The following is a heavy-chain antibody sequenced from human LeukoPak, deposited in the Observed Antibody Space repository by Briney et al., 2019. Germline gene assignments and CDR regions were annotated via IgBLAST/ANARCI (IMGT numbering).Heavy chain of an antibody. D-gene: IGHD5-24*01. CDR1: GFAFSTYA. J-gene: IGHJ4*02. CDR3: ARDGKATNDY. V-gene: IGHV3-64*02. CDR2: ISGNGDTI. Sequence: GGSLRLSCAASGFAFSTYAMEWVRQAPEKGLEYVSGISGNGDTIYYADSVKGRFTMSRDNSRNTLYMQMGSLRPEDTAVYYCARDGKATNDYWGQGTLVAVSS.